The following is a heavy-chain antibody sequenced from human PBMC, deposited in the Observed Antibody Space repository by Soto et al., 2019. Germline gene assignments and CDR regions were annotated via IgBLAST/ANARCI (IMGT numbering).Heavy chain of an antibody. J-gene: IGHJ5*02. CDR1: GGTFSSYA. CDR3: ARSAWGYDNWSDH. Sequence: ASVKVSCKASGGTFSSYAISWVRQAPGQGLEWMGGIIPIFGTANYAQKFQGRVTITADKSTSTAYMELSSLRSEDTAVYYCARSAWGYDNWSDHWGQGTLVTVSS. CDR2: IIPIFGTA. D-gene: IGHD5-12*01. V-gene: IGHV1-69*06.